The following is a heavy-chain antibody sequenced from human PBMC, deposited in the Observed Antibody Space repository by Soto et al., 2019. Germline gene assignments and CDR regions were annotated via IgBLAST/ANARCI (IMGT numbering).Heavy chain of an antibody. Sequence: QVQLVESGGGVVQPGRSLRLSCAASGFTFRNYGMHWVRQAPAKGLEWVALVWYDGGNKNYVDSVKGRFTISRDNSRNTCYLLLNSLRDEDTAVYYCVRAAGYSGNDYVDYYGMDVWGHGTTVTVSS. V-gene: IGHV3-33*01. CDR1: GFTFRNYG. CDR3: VRAAGYSGNDYVDYYGMDV. D-gene: IGHD5-12*01. CDR2: VWYDGGNK. J-gene: IGHJ6*02.